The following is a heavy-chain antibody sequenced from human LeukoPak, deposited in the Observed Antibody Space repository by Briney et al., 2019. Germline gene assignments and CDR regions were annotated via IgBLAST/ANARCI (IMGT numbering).Heavy chain of an antibody. CDR2: IWYDGSNK. V-gene: IGHV3-33*06. CDR3: AKDSGLVPAAPSPLDY. Sequence: GRSLRLSCAASGFTFSSYGMHWVRQAPGKGLERVAVIWYDGSNKYYADPVKGRFTISRDNSKNTLYLQMNSLRAEDTAVYYCAKDSGLVPAAPSPLDYWGQGTLVTVSS. J-gene: IGHJ4*02. D-gene: IGHD2-2*01. CDR1: GFTFSSYG.